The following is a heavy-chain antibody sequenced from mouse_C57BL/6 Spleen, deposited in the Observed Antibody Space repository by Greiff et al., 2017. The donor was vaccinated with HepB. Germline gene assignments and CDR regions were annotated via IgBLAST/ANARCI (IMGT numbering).Heavy chain of an antibody. D-gene: IGHD3-2*02. CDR2: IYPGDGDT. CDR1: GYAFSSYW. Sequence: VQLQQSGAELVKPGASVKISCKASGYAFSSYWMNWVKQRPGKGLEWIGQIYPGDGDTNYNGMFKGKATLTADKSSSTAYMQLSSLTSEDSAVYFCARRDSSGYWFAYWGQGTLVTVSA. J-gene: IGHJ3*01. V-gene: IGHV1-80*01. CDR3: ARRDSSGYWFAY.